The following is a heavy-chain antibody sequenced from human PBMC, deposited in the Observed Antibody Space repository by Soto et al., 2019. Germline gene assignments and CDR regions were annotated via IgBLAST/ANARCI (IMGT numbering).Heavy chain of an antibody. CDR3: ASTLLGYCSSGSCLTNWFDP. J-gene: IGHJ5*02. V-gene: IGHV4-34*01. CDR1: GGSFSGYY. Sequence: SETLSLTCAVYGGSFSGYYWSWIRQPPGKGLEWIGEINHSGSTNYNPSLKSRVTISVDTSKNQFSLKLSSVTAADTAVYYCASTLLGYCSSGSCLTNWFDPWGQGTLVTVSS. CDR2: INHSGST. D-gene: IGHD2-15*01.